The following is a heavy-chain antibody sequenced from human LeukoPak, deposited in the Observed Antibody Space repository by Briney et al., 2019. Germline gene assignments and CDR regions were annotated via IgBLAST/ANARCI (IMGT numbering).Heavy chain of an antibody. Sequence: GGSLRLSCAASGFTFSSYSMNWVRQAPGKGLEWVSSISSSSSYIYYADSVKGRFTISRDNAKNSLYLQMNILRAEDTAVYYCARDYYGSGSYDRFDYWGQGTLVTVSS. V-gene: IGHV3-21*01. CDR2: ISSSSSYI. D-gene: IGHD3-10*01. CDR3: ARDYYGSGSYDRFDY. CDR1: GFTFSSYS. J-gene: IGHJ4*02.